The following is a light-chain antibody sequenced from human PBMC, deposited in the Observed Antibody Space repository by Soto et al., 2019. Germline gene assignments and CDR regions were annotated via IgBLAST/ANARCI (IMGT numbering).Light chain of an antibody. Sequence: SALTQPASVSVSPGQSIAISCTGTNSDVGGFNYVSWYQQHPGKAPKFMIYDVSSRPSGVSDRFSGSKSGNTASLTISGLQAEDEADYYCASYTTSSTYVFGTGTKVTV. CDR2: DVS. V-gene: IGLV2-14*03. CDR3: ASYTTSSTYV. J-gene: IGLJ1*01. CDR1: NSDVGGFNY.